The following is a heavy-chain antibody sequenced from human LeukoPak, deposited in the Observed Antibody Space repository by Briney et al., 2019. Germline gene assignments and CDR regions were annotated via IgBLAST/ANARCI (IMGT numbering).Heavy chain of an antibody. CDR1: GFTFSSYE. Sequence: GGSLRLSCAASGFTFSSYEMNWVRQAPGKGLEWVSYISSSGSTIYYADSVKGRFTISRDNSKNTLYLQMNSLRAEDTAVYYCAKDRRATTGYFYYMDVWGKGTTVTISS. CDR2: ISSSGSTI. J-gene: IGHJ6*03. D-gene: IGHD4-17*01. CDR3: AKDRRATTGYFYYMDV. V-gene: IGHV3-48*03.